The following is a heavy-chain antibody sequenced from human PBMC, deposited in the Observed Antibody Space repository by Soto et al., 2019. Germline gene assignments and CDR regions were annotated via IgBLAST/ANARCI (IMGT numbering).Heavy chain of an antibody. CDR3: AKGRDSTLLRWQYFDN. CDR1: GFAFSTYA. V-gene: IGHV3-23*01. CDR2: ISGSGGSS. D-gene: IGHD4-4*01. Sequence: EVQLLESGGALEHPGGSLRLSCAASGFAFSTYAMTWVRQAPGKGLEWVSVISGSGGSSYYAASVKGRFTISRDNSKNTVSLQMDSLRPEDTAVYYCAKGRDSTLLRWQYFDNWGQGTQVTVSS. J-gene: IGHJ4*02.